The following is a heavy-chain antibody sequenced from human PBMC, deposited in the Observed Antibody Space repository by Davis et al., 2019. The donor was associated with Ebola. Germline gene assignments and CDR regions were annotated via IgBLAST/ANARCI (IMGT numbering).Heavy chain of an antibody. CDR1: GGSMTNYY. Sequence: SETLSLTCTVSGGSMTNYYWSWIRQPPGKGLEWIGYIYYSGSTNYNPSLESRVTISVDTSKNQFSLKLSSVTAADTAVYYCARGPTRYYFDYWGPGTLVTVSS. V-gene: IGHV4-59*01. J-gene: IGHJ4*02. D-gene: IGHD1-1*01. CDR3: ARGPTRYYFDY. CDR2: IYYSGST.